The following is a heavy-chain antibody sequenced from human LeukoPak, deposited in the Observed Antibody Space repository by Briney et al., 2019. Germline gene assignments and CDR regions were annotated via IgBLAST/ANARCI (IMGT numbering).Heavy chain of an antibody. D-gene: IGHD2-2*01. J-gene: IGHJ3*02. Sequence: RWASVKVSCKASGYTLTSYAMHWVRQAPGQRLEWMGWINAGNGNTKYSQKFQGRVTITRDTSASTAYMELSSLRSEDTAVYYCARYQLLLDAFDIWGQGTMVTVSS. CDR1: GYTLTSYA. CDR2: INAGNGNT. CDR3: ARYQLLLDAFDI. V-gene: IGHV1-3*01.